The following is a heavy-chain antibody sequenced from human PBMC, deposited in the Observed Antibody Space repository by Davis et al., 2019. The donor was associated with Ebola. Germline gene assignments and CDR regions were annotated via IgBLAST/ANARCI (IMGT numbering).Heavy chain of an antibody. Sequence: ASVKVSCKASGGTFSSYAISWVRQAPGQGLEWMGWISAYNGNTNYAQKLQGRVTITADKSTSTAYMELSSLRSEDTAVYYCARGMVQGVITYYYYGMDVWGQGTTVTVSS. J-gene: IGHJ6*02. CDR2: ISAYNGNT. CDR3: ARGMVQGVITYYYYGMDV. V-gene: IGHV1-18*01. CDR1: GGTFSSYA. D-gene: IGHD3-10*01.